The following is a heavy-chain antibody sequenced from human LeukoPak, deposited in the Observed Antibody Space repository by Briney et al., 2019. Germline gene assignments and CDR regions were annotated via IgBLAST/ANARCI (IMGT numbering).Heavy chain of an antibody. Sequence: SETLSLTCTVSGGSISTGDHYWSWIRQHPGKGLEWIGYIYSSGTTYYNPSLKSRVIISADTSKNQFSLNLDSATTADTAIYFCARDGGYDHVCGTNRYFALWGQGTLVTVSS. J-gene: IGHJ4*02. CDR1: GGSISTGDHY. V-gene: IGHV4-31*03. CDR3: ARDGGYDHVCGTNRYFAL. D-gene: IGHD3-16*02. CDR2: IYSSGTT.